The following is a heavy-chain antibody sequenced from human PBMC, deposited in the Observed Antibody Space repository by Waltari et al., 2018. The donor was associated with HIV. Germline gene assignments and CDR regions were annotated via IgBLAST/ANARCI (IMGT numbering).Heavy chain of an antibody. CDR3: ARRIQLWSLPRYFDL. V-gene: IGHV4-39*01. D-gene: IGHD5-18*01. CDR2: IYYSGST. J-gene: IGHJ2*01. CDR1: GGSISSSSYY. Sequence: QLQLQESGPGLVKPSETLSLPCTVSGGSISSSSYYWGWIRQPPGKGLEWIGSIYYSGSTYYNPSLKSRVTISVDTSKNQFSLKLSSVTAADTAVYYCARRIQLWSLPRYFDLWGRGTLVTVSS.